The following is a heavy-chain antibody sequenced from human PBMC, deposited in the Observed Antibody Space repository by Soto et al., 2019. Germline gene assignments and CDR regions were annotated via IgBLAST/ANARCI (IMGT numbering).Heavy chain of an antibody. CDR2: IIPIFGTA. D-gene: IGHD1-26*01. CDR3: ARNRKIVGATHYFDY. Sequence: SVKVSCKASGGTFSSYAISWVRQAPGQGLEWMGGIIPIFGTANYAQKFQGRVTITADESTSTAYMELSSLRSEDTAVYYCARNRKIVGATHYFDYWGQGTLVTVSS. J-gene: IGHJ4*02. CDR1: GGTFSSYA. V-gene: IGHV1-69*13.